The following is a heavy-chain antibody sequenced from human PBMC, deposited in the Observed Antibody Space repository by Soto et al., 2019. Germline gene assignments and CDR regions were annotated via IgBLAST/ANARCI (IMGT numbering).Heavy chain of an antibody. CDR2: IYYSGST. Sequence: PSETLSLTCTVSGGTISSWYWSWIRQPPGKGLEWIGYIYYSGSTNCNPSLESRVTISVDTSKNQFSLKLSSVTAADTAVYYCARRYGSAIDYWGQGTLVTVS. CDR3: ARRYGSAIDY. V-gene: IGHV4-59*08. D-gene: IGHD1-26*01. CDR1: GGTISSWY. J-gene: IGHJ4*02.